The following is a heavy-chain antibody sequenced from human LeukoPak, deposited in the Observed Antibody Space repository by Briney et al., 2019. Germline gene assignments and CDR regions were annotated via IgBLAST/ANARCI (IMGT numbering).Heavy chain of an antibody. CDR1: GFTVSSNY. V-gene: IGHV3-53*01. D-gene: IGHD6-19*01. CDR2: ISNDGDT. CDR3: AGDKTTGGWYEFDY. Sequence: PGGSLRLSCAASGFTVSSNYMSWVRQGPGKGLECVSVISNDGDTYYADSVKGGFTISRDTSKNTWSLQRNSLGAEDTAVYSCAGDKTTGGWYEFDYWGQGTLVTVSS. J-gene: IGHJ4*02.